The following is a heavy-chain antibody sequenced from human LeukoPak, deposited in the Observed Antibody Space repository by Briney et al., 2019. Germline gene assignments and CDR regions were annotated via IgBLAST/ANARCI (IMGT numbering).Heavy chain of an antibody. V-gene: IGHV3-21*01. J-gene: IGHJ4*02. CDR1: GFTFISYT. D-gene: IGHD6-13*01. CDR3: ARKSSDSSSWFIDY. Sequence: GGSLRLSCAASGFTFISYTMNWVRQAPGKGLEWVSSISSSSSYIYYADSVKGRFTISRDNAKNSLYLQMNSLRAEDTAVYYCARKSSDSSSWFIDYWGQGTLVTVSS. CDR2: ISSSSSYI.